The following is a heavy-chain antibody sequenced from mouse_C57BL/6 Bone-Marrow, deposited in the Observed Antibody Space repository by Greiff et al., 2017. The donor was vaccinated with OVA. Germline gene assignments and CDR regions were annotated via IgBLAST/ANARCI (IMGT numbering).Heavy chain of an antibody. CDR2: IYPGSGST. J-gene: IGHJ1*03. V-gene: IGHV1-55*01. D-gene: IGHD1-1*01. Sequence: QVQLKQPGAELVKPGASVKMSCKASGYTFTSYWITWVKQRPGQGLEWIGDIYPGSGSTNYNEKFKSKATLTVDTSSSTAYMQLSSLTSEDSAVYDCARPSYGSTGDWYFDVWGTGTTVTVSS. CDR1: GYTFTSYW. CDR3: ARPSYGSTGDWYFDV.